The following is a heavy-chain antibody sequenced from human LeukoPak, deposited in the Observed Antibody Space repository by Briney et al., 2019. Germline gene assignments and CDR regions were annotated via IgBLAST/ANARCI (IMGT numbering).Heavy chain of an antibody. V-gene: IGHV3-48*03. D-gene: IGHD3-10*01. Sequence: PGGSLRLSCAASGFTFSSYEMNWVRQAPGKGLEWVSYISSSGSTVHYADSVKGRFSISRDNAKNSLFLQMNSLRAEDTAVYYCANRTHYYGSGSGAFDIWGQGTKVSVSS. CDR3: ANRTHYYGSGSGAFDI. CDR1: GFTFSSYE. J-gene: IGHJ3*02. CDR2: ISSSGSTV.